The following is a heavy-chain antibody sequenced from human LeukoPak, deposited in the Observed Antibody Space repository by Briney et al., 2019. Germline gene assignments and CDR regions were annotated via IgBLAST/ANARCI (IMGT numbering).Heavy chain of an antibody. J-gene: IGHJ5*02. V-gene: IGHV3-23*01. CDR3: AKGGISPYITVS. D-gene: IGHD3-16*01. CDR1: GFTFDDYA. Sequence: PGGSLRLSCAASGFTFDDYAIHWVRQAPGRGLEWVSSISGSGGSTHYADSVQGRLTISRDSSNNTLYLQMNSLRGEDTAVYYCAKGGISPYITVSWGQGTLVTVPS. CDR2: ISGSGGST.